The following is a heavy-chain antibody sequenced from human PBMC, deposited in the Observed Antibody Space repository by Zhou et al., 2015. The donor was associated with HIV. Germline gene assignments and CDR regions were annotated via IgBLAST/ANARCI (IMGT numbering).Heavy chain of an antibody. CDR1: GGTFSSYA. V-gene: IGHV1-69*01. D-gene: IGHD2-2*01. CDR2: IIPIFGTA. CDR3: ARTLGYCSSTSCFNDHWFDP. J-gene: IGHJ5*02. Sequence: QVQLVQSGAEVKKPGSSVKVSCKASGGTFSSYAISWVRQAPGQGLEWMGGIIPIFGTANYAQKFQGRVTITADESTSTAYMELSSLRSEDTAVYYCARTLGYCSSTSCFNDHWFDPWGQGTLVTVSS.